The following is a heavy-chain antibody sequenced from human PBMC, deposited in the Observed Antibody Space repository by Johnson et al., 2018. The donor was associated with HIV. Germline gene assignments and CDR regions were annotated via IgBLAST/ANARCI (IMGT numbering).Heavy chain of an antibody. CDR3: AGFCRGGSHAFDI. CDR1: GFTFSSYA. J-gene: IGHJ3*02. V-gene: IGHV3-30-3*01. D-gene: IGHD2-15*01. Sequence: QVQLVESGGGAVQPGRSLRLSCEASGFTFSSYAMHWVRQAPGKGLEWVAVISHDGRNQKYADSVKGRFTISRDNAKNSLYLQMNSLRAEDTALYYCAGFCRGGSHAFDIWGQGTMATVSS. CDR2: ISHDGRNQ.